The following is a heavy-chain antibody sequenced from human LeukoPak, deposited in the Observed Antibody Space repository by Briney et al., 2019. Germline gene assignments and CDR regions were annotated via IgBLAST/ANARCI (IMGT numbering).Heavy chain of an antibody. CDR2: ISAYNGNT. Sequence: GASVKVSCKASGYTFTSYGISWVRQAPGQGLEWMGWISAYNGNTDYAQKLQGRVTMTTDTSTSTAYMELRSLRSDDTAVYYCAREVKRYVDTAMVTAYYYYYMDVWGKGTTVTVSS. D-gene: IGHD5-18*01. V-gene: IGHV1-18*01. CDR3: AREVKRYVDTAMVTAYYYYYMDV. CDR1: GYTFTSYG. J-gene: IGHJ6*03.